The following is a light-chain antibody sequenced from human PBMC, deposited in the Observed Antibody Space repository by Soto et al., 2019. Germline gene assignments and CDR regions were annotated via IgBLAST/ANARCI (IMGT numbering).Light chain of an antibody. CDR1: QSVLYSSINKNY. Sequence: DIVMTQSPDSLAVSLGVRATINCKSSQSVLYSSINKNYLAWYQQKPGQPPKLLIYWASTRESGVPDRFSGSGSGTDFTLTISSLQAQDVAVYYCQQYYSTPYTFGQGTKLEIK. CDR3: QQYYSTPYT. CDR2: WAS. V-gene: IGKV4-1*01. J-gene: IGKJ2*01.